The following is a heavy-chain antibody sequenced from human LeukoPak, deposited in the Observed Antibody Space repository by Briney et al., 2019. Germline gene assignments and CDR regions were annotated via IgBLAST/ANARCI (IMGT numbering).Heavy chain of an antibody. Sequence: GGPLRLSCTASGFTFGDYAMSWVRQAPGKGLEWVGFIRSKAYGGTTEYAASVKGRFTISRDDSKSIAYLQMNSLKTEDTAVYYCTQMVRTNYYYYYMDVWGKGTTVTVSS. J-gene: IGHJ6*03. CDR3: TQMVRTNYYYYYMDV. CDR2: IRSKAYGGTT. V-gene: IGHV3-49*04. D-gene: IGHD3-10*01. CDR1: GFTFGDYA.